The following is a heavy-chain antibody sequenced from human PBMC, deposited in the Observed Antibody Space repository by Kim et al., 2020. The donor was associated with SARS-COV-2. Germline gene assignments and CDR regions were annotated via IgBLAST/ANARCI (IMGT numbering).Heavy chain of an antibody. Sequence: SETLSLTCSVSGGSVTNTNYYWVWIRQPAGKGLEWIGSIYSSGSGSTFYNPSLKTRVTISVDTSKNQFSLKLSSVSAADAAVYYCGREARRGEESFLWGQGTLVTVSS. CDR2: IYSSGSGST. D-gene: IGHD3-10*01. J-gene: IGHJ1*01. CDR3: GREARRGEESFL. CDR1: GGSVTNTNYY. V-gene: IGHV4-39*02.